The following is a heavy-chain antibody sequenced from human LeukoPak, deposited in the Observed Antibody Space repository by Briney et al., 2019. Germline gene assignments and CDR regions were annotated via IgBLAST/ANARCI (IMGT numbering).Heavy chain of an antibody. D-gene: IGHD3-10*01. CDR3: ARVHGSGSFDY. Sequence: PSETLSLTCAVYGGSFSGYYGSWIREPPGKGLEWIGEINHSGSTNYNPSLKSRVTISVDTSKNQFSLKLSSVTAADTAVYYCARVHGSGSFDYWGQGTLVTVSS. V-gene: IGHV4-34*01. J-gene: IGHJ4*02. CDR1: GGSFSGYY. CDR2: INHSGST.